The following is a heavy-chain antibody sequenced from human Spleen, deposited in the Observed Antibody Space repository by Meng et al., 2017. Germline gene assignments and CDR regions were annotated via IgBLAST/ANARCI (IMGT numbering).Heavy chain of an antibody. Sequence: ASVKVSCKASGYTFTGSFIHWVRLAPGQGLQWLGRINPNNGGTKFEEKFQGRVIMTRDTSISTAYMELNWLTSDDTAIYYCARDMARFGGDYIDYWGQGTLVTVSS. CDR2: INPNNGGT. CDR1: GYTFTGSF. CDR3: ARDMARFGGDYIDY. V-gene: IGHV1-2*06. J-gene: IGHJ4*02. D-gene: IGHD3-3*01.